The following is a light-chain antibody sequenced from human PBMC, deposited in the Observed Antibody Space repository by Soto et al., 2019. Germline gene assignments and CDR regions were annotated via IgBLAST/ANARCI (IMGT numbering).Light chain of an antibody. CDR1: SSNIGSNT. CDR3: AEWDDSLNGPV. J-gene: IGLJ3*02. Sequence: QSVLTQPPSASGTPGQRVTISCSGGSSNIGSNTVNWYQQFPGTAPKLLIYSNIERPSGVPDRFSGSKSGTSASLAISGLQSEDEADYFCAEWDDSLNGPVFGGGTKLTVL. CDR2: SNI. V-gene: IGLV1-44*01.